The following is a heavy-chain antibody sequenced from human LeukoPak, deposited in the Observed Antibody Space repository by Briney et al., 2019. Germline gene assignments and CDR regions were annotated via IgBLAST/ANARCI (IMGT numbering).Heavy chain of an antibody. Sequence: PGGALRLSCAASGFPVSSNYMSCVRQAPGKGLEWVSSFYRYGNPFYDDSVGRPLTVSRDNSKNTIYVQMNSLSAEDTAVYYCSLHTRDCEDAVCYTLVFDHWGQGSLVTVSS. CDR2: FYRYGNP. J-gene: IGHJ4*02. CDR1: GFPVSSNY. CDR3: SLHTRDCEDAVCYTLVFDH. D-gene: IGHD2-8*01. V-gene: IGHV3-53*01.